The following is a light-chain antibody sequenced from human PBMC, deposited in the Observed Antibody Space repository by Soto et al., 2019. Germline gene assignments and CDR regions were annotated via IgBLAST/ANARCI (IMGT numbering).Light chain of an antibody. V-gene: IGKV3-20*01. CDR1: QSVSNNY. Sequence: ELVLTQSPGTLSLSPGERATLSCRASQSVSNNYLAWYQQKPGQAPRLLIYGASNRATGIPDRFSGSGSGTDFTLTISKVEPEDFAVYYCQQYGTPRSVTFGQGTRLEIK. J-gene: IGKJ5*01. CDR2: GAS. CDR3: QQYGTPRSVT.